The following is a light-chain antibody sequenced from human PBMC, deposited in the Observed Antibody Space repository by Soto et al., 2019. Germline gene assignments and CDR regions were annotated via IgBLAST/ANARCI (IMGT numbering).Light chain of an antibody. CDR3: QQYGDAPIT. J-gene: IGKJ5*01. V-gene: IGKV3-20*01. CDR1: QTVTSTL. Sequence: EIVLTQSPGTLSLFPGERATLSCRASQTVTSTLLAWFQQKPGQAPRLLIYRASSRATGVPDRFSGSGSGTDLTLTISRLEPEDFALYYCQQYGDAPITFGQGTRLEIK. CDR2: RAS.